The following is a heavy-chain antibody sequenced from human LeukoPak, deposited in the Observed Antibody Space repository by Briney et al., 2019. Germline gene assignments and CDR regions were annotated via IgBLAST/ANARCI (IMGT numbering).Heavy chain of an antibody. J-gene: IGHJ3*02. Sequence: PSETLSLTCTVSGGPISSYYWSWIRQPAGKGLEWIGRIYTSGSTNYNPSLKSRVTMSVDTSKNQFSLKLSSVTAADTAVYYCARARIAVAGDAFDIWGQGTMVTVSS. V-gene: IGHV4-4*07. CDR3: ARARIAVAGDAFDI. CDR1: GGPISSYY. D-gene: IGHD6-19*01. CDR2: IYTSGST.